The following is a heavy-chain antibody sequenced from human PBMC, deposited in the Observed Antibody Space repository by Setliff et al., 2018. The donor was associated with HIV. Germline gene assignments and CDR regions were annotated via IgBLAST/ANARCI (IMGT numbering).Heavy chain of an antibody. CDR1: GFTFRYYW. CDR3: ARYQLVSFDY. Sequence: GSLRLSCAASGFTFRYYWMSWVRQVPGKGLEWVANIKQDGSEKYYGDSVKGRFTISRDDAASSVYLQMNSLRADDTAVYYCARYQLVSFDYWGQGALVTVSS. J-gene: IGHJ4*02. V-gene: IGHV3-7*05. D-gene: IGHD1-1*01. CDR2: IKQDGSEK.